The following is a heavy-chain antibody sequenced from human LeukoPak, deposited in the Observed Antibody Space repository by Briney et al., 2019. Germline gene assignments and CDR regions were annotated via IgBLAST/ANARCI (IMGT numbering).Heavy chain of an antibody. V-gene: IGHV3-7*01. Sequence: GGSLRLSCAASGFTVSSKYMSWVRQAPGKGLEWVANIKQDGSEKYYVDSVKGRFTISRDNAKNSLYLQMNSPRAEDTAVYYCARGRRWFDPWGQGTLVTVSS. J-gene: IGHJ5*02. CDR1: GFTVSSKY. CDR3: ARGRRWFDP. CDR2: IKQDGSEK.